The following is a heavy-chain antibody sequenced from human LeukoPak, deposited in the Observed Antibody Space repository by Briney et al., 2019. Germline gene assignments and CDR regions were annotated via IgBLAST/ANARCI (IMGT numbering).Heavy chain of an antibody. J-gene: IGHJ6*03. CDR2: FYYSGTT. D-gene: IGHD4-17*01. CDR1: GVSISTDNFY. CDR3: AGHRESDFGYYYYMDV. Sequence: SETLSLTCTVSGVSISTDNFYWGWIRQPPGKGLEWIGTFYYSGTTYYNPSLKSRLTISVDTSKNQFSLKLSSVTAADTSVYYCAGHRESDFGYYYYMDVWGKGTTVTVSS. V-gene: IGHV4-39*01.